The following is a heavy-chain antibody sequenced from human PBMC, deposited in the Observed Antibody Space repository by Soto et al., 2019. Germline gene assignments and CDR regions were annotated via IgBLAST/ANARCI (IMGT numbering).Heavy chain of an antibody. CDR2: ITSSGSYV. V-gene: IGHV3-21*01. CDR3: VKDEGIEAMDV. D-gene: IGHD3-3*02. CDR1: EFTIGRNT. Sequence: GFVSLSCVTSEFTIGRNTMNWVRQAPGKGLEWVASITSSGSYVYYADSVKGRFSASRDNAKNSLSLQMDSLRPDDTAIYFCVKDEGIEAMDVWGQGTTVTVSS. J-gene: IGHJ6*02.